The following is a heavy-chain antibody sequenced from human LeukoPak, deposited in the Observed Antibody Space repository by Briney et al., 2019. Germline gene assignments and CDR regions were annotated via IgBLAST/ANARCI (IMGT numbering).Heavy chain of an antibody. CDR2: ISSDGSNK. CDR3: ARGAYYYED. D-gene: IGHD3-22*01. V-gene: IGHV3-30-3*01. Sequence: GGSLRLSFEGPGFTFSHYAMHWVRQAPGKGLEWVAVISSDGSNKYYADSVKGRFTISRDNAKNSLYLQMNSLRAEDTAVYYCARGAYYYEDWGQGTLVTVSS. J-gene: IGHJ4*02. CDR1: GFTFSHYA.